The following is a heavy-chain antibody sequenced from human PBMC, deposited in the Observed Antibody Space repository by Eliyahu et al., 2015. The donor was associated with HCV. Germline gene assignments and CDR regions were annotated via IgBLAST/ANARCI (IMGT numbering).Heavy chain of an antibody. CDR3: ARELLTGYDHYFDY. CDR1: GYIFNSHG. CDR2: ISGYNGDI. Sequence: QVLLVQSGGEVKKPGASVKVSCKTSGYIFNSHGISWVRQAPGQGLEWMGWISGYNGDINYAQKFQGRVTMTTDPSTDTAYMELRSLRSDDTAVYFCARELLTGYDHYFDYWGQGTLVTVSS. J-gene: IGHJ4*02. D-gene: IGHD3-9*01. V-gene: IGHV1-18*04.